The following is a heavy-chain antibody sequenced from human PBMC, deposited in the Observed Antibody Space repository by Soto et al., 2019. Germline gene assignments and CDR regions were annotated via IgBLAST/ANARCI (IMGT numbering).Heavy chain of an antibody. J-gene: IGHJ5*02. CDR1: GFTFSRNG. CDR2: IWYDGSNK. V-gene: IGHV3-33*01. D-gene: IGHD1-1*01. Sequence: VQLVESGGGVVQPGRSLRLSCAASGFTFSRNGMHWVRQAPGKGLEWVAVIWYDGSNKYYADSVKGRFTISRDNSKNTLYLQMNSLRAEDTAVYYCARDLTTGSNWFDPWGQGTLVTVSS. CDR3: ARDLTTGSNWFDP.